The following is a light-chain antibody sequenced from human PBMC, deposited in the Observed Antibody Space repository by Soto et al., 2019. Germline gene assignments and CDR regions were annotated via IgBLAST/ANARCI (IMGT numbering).Light chain of an antibody. V-gene: IGKV2-28*01. Sequence: DIVLTQSPLSLPVTPGEPASISCRSSQSLLHSNGYTYLDWYLQQPGQSPQLLIYMVSNRASGVPDRFSGSGSGTDFTLKISRVEAEDVGVYYCMQALHTRTFGQGTKLEIK. J-gene: IGKJ2*01. CDR1: QSLLHSNGYTY. CDR3: MQALHTRT. CDR2: MVS.